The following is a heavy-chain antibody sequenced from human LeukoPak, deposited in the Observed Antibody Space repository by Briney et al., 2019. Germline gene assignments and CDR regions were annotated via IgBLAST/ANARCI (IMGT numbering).Heavy chain of an antibody. J-gene: IGHJ4*02. V-gene: IGHV1-69*05. CDR2: IIPIFGRA. D-gene: IGHD6-19*01. CDR1: GGTFRSYA. CDR3: ATRYSSGLYYFDY. Sequence: ASVKVSCKASGGTFRSYAISWVRQAPGQGLEWMGGIIPIFGRANYAQKVQGRVTITTDESTSTAYMELSSLRSEDTAVYYCATRYSSGLYYFDYWGQGTLVTISS.